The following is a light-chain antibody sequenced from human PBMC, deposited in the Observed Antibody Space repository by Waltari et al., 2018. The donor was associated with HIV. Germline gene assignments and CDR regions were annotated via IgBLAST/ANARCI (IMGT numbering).Light chain of an antibody. CDR1: QSVSSTS. CDR2: GAS. Sequence: EIVLTQSPGTLSLSPGDRATLSCRASQSVSSTSLPWYQQKPGPAPRLLIYGASRRATRNPDRFSGSGSGTDFTLTISRLEPEDFAVFFCQHYSISPPLYTFGQGTKLEIK. CDR3: QHYSISPPLYT. V-gene: IGKV3-20*01. J-gene: IGKJ2*01.